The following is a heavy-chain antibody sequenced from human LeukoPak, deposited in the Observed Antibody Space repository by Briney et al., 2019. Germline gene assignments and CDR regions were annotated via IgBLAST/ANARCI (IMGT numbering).Heavy chain of an antibody. V-gene: IGHV3-30*03. Sequence: GGSLRLSCAASGFTFSNYSMNWVRQAPGKGLEWVAVISYDGTNKYYADSVKGRFTISRDNSKNTLYLQMNSLRAEDTAVYYCARDQRQYSHGLFHWSRGRHFDPWGQGTLVTVSS. CDR2: ISYDGTNK. D-gene: IGHD5-18*01. CDR3: ARDQRQYSHGLFHWSRGRHFDP. J-gene: IGHJ5*02. CDR1: GFTFSNYS.